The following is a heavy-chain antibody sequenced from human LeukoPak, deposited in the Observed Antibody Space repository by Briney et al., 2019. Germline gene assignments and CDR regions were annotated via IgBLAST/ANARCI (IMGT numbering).Heavy chain of an antibody. CDR1: GYTFTSYG. CDR3: AGVGWIQLWFFFDY. J-gene: IGHJ4*02. D-gene: IGHD5-18*01. Sequence: GASVKVSCKASGYTFTSYGISWVRQAPGQGLEWMGWISAYNGNTNYAQKLQGRVTMTTDTSTSTAYMELRSLRSDDTAVYYCAGVGWIQLWFFFDYWGQGTLVTVSS. V-gene: IGHV1-18*01. CDR2: ISAYNGNT.